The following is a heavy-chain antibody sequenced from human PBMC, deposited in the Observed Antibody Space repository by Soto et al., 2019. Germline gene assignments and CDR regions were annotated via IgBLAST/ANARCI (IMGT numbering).Heavy chain of an antibody. D-gene: IGHD6-13*01. J-gene: IGHJ3*02. Sequence: QVQLVESGGGVVQPGRSLRLSCAASGFTFSNYGMHWVRQAPGKGVEWVAVIWNDGTNKYYGDSVRGRFTISRDDSKNTLYREMNSRRAEDTGVYYCAKDMAAAAHQGDAFDIWGLGTMVSVSA. CDR1: GFTFSNYG. V-gene: IGHV3-33*03. CDR2: IWNDGTNK. CDR3: AKDMAAAAHQGDAFDI.